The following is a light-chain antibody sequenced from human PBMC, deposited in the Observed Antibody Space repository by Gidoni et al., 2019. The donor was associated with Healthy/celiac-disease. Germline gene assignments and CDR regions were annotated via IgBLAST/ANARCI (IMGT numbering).Light chain of an antibody. V-gene: IGKV3D-20*01. CDR2: DAS. Sequence: DIGLTQSPATLSLSPGERATLSCGASQRVSSSYLAWYQQKPGLAPRLLIYDASSRATGIPDRFSGSGSGTDFTLTISRLEPEDFAVDYFQQYGSSPGTFXQXTKLEIK. CDR3: QQYGSSPGT. CDR1: QRVSSSY. J-gene: IGKJ2*01.